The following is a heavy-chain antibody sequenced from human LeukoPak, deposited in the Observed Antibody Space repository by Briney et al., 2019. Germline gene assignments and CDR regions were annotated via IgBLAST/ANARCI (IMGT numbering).Heavy chain of an antibody. V-gene: IGHV3-20*04. D-gene: IGHD5-18*01. CDR1: GFTFDDCV. Sequence: GGSLRLSCAASGFTFDDCVMSWVRQAPGKGLWWVSGINWNGGSTGYADSVKGRFTISRDNAKNSLYLQMNSLRAEDTALYYCARDLAPWSSYGSFDYWGQGTLVTVSS. CDR2: INWNGGST. CDR3: ARDLAPWSSYGSFDY. J-gene: IGHJ4*02.